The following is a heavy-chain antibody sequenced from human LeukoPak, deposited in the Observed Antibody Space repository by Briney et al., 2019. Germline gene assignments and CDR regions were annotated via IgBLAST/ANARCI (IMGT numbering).Heavy chain of an antibody. V-gene: IGHV4-34*01. CDR3: ARGVKDYYDSSGYFDY. CDR2: INYSGST. Sequence: SETLSLTCAVYGGSFSGYYWSWIRQPPGKGLEWIGEINYSGSTNYNPSLKSRVTISVDTSKNQFSLKLSSVTAADTAVYYCARGVKDYYDSSGYFDYWGQGTLVTVSS. CDR1: GGSFSGYY. D-gene: IGHD3-22*01. J-gene: IGHJ4*02.